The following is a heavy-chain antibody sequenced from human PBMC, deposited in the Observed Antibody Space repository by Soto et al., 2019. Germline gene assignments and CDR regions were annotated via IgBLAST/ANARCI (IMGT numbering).Heavy chain of an antibody. CDR3: TRVEGPLMKQLPHPYYGMDV. V-gene: IGHV3-49*04. Sequence: GSLSLSCTASGFTFDDYAMSGVRQAPGKGLEWVGFIRSKAYGGTTEYAASVKGRFTISRDDSKSIAYLQMNSLKTEDTAVYYCTRVEGPLMKQLPHPYYGMDVWGQGTTVTVSS. CDR1: GFTFDDYA. D-gene: IGHD6-13*01. J-gene: IGHJ6*02. CDR2: IRSKAYGGTT.